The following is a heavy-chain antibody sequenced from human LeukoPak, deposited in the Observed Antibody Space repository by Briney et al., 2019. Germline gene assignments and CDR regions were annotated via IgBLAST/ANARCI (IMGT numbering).Heavy chain of an antibody. Sequence: SQTLSLTCTVSGVSISSGGYYWSWIRQHPGKGLEWIGHISNSASTYYNPSLKSRLTMSADTSKNQFSLKLTSVTAADTAVYHCAKGYTYGPSDYWGQGAVVTVSS. V-gene: IGHV4-31*03. CDR2: ISNSAST. J-gene: IGHJ4*02. D-gene: IGHD5-18*01. CDR3: AKGYTYGPSDY. CDR1: GVSISSGGYY.